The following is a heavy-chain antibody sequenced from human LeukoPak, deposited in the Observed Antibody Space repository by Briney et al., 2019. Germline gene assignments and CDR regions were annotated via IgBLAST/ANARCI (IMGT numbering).Heavy chain of an antibody. V-gene: IGHV3-7*01. CDR2: IKPDGGEK. CDR1: GFTSSNYW. CDR3: ARGLSCCSLAWFDT. J-gene: IGHJ5*02. Sequence: PGGSLRLSCEASGFTSSNYWMQWVRQAPGKGLEWVADIKPDGGEKYYVDSVKGRFTISRDDAKNTVYLQMNNLRVEDTAVYLCARGLSCCSLAWFDTWGQGTLVTVSS. D-gene: IGHD2-21*01.